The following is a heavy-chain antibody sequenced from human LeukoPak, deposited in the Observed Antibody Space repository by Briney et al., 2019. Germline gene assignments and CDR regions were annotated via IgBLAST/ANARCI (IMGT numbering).Heavy chain of an antibody. J-gene: IGHJ4*02. CDR3: AKGPYGDYYFDY. V-gene: IGHV3-21*01. Sequence: GGSLRLSCAASGFTFSSYSINWVRQAPGKGLEWVSSISSSSIYIYYADSVKGRFTISRDNAKDSLYLQMNSLRAEDTAVYYCAKGPYGDYYFDYWGQGTLVTVSS. CDR1: GFTFSSYS. CDR2: ISSSSIYI. D-gene: IGHD4-17*01.